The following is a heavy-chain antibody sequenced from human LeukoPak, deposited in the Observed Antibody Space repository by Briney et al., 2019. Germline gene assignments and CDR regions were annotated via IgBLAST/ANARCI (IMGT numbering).Heavy chain of an antibody. J-gene: IGHJ4*02. V-gene: IGHV3-23*01. CDR3: AKESGDCSGGSCYPLLY. D-gene: IGHD2-15*01. Sequence: GGSLRLSCAASGFSSYAMNWVRQAPGKGLEWVSGINGSGGSTYYADSVKGRFTISRDNSKNTLYLQMNSLRAEDTAVYYCAKESGDCSGGSCYPLLYWGQGTLVTVSS. CDR1: GFSSYA. CDR2: INGSGGST.